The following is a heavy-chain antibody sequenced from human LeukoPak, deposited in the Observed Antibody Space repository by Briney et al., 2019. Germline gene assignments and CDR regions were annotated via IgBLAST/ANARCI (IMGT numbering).Heavy chain of an antibody. CDR2: INQSGST. D-gene: IGHD3-10*01. CDR3: ARRARGSRCWFDY. Sequence: PSETLSLTCAVYDVSFSGYYWSWIRQPPGKGLEWIGEINQSGSTNYNPSLKSRVTISVDTSKNQFSLKLSSVTAADTAVYYCARRARGSRCWFDYWGQGTLVTVSS. CDR1: DVSFSGYY. V-gene: IGHV4-34*01. J-gene: IGHJ4*02.